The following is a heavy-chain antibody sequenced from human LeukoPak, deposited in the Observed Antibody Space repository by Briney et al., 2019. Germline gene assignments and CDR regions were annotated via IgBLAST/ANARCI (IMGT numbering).Heavy chain of an antibody. V-gene: IGHV3-53*01. CDR2: IYSGGST. J-gene: IGHJ4*02. Sequence: GGSLRLSCTVSGFTVSSNYMSWVRQAPGKGLEWVSVIYSGGSTYYADSVKGRFTISRDNSKNTLYLQMNSLRAEDTAVYYCARVPDSSGYVSYFDYWGQGTLVTVSS. CDR1: GFTVSSNY. D-gene: IGHD3-22*01. CDR3: ARVPDSSGYVSYFDY.